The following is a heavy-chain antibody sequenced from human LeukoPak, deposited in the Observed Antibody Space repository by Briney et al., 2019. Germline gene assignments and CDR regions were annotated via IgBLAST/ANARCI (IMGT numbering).Heavy chain of an antibody. D-gene: IGHD4-11*01. CDR1: GYTFTNYF. V-gene: IGHV1-46*01. J-gene: IGHJ4*02. CDR3: ARRHSNYATYYFDY. Sequence: ASVKVSCKASGYTFTNYFMHWARQAPGQGLEWMGIINPSGGSTRYAQKYQGRVTMTRDTSTSTVYMELSSLRSEDTAVYYCARRHSNYATYYFDYWGQGTLVTVSS. CDR2: INPSGGST.